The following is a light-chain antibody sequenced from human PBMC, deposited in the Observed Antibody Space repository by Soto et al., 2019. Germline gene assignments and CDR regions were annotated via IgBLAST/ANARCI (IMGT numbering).Light chain of an antibody. CDR3: QQYNNWPPIT. CDR1: QSVSSN. CDR2: GAS. Sequence: ELVTTQSPATLCVPPLPIPNHSCSSSQSVSSNLAWYQQKPGQAPRLLIYGASTRATGIPARFSGNGSGTEFTLTIRSLQSEDFAVYYCQQYNNWPPITCGKGTQREI. V-gene: IGKV3-15*01. J-gene: IGKJ5*01.